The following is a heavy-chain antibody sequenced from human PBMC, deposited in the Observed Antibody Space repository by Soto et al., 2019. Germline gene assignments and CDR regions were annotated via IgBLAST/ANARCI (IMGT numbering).Heavy chain of an antibody. J-gene: IGHJ3*01. V-gene: IGHV3-48*03. Sequence: GGSLRLSCAVSGFTFSNYEMNWVRQAPEKGLEWVSFISPDGSTIYADSVKGRFTISSDNAKNSLYLQMNSLRAEDTAVYYCARGGYCDATSCYRLNAFDVWGRGTVVTVSS. D-gene: IGHD2-2*01. CDR2: ISPDGST. CDR1: GFTFSNYE. CDR3: ARGGYCDATSCYRLNAFDV.